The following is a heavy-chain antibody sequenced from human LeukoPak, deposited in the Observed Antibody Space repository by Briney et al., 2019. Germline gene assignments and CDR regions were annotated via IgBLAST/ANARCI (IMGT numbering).Heavy chain of an antibody. V-gene: IGHV3-30*02. CDR2: IRYDGSNK. J-gene: IGHJ4*02. CDR3: AKGGYSSSWSTFDY. CDR1: GFTFSSYG. D-gene: IGHD6-13*01. Sequence: PGGSLRLSRAASGFTFSSYGMHWVRQAPGKGLEWVAFIRYDGSNKYYADSVKGRFTISRDNSKNTLYLQMNSLRAEDTAVYYCAKGGYSSSWSTFDYWGQGTLVTVSS.